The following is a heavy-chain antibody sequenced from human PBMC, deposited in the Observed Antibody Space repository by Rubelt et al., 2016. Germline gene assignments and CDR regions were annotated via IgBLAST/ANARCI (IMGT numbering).Heavy chain of an antibody. V-gene: IGHV1-3*01. CDR1: GYTFTSYA. Sequence: QVQLVQSGAEVKKPGASVKVSCKASGYTFTSYAMHWVRQAPGQRLEWMGWINAGNGNTKYSQKFQGGVTITRETSASTAYMELRSLRSDDTAVYYCARGYFDSTGDFDYWGQGTLVTVSS. CDR3: ARGYFDSTGDFDY. J-gene: IGHJ4*02. CDR2: INAGNGNT. D-gene: IGHD3-22*01.